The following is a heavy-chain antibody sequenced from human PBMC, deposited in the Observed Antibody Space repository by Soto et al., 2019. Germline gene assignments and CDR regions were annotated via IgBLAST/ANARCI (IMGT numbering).Heavy chain of an antibody. CDR1: GGSFSGYY. D-gene: IGHD3-22*01. V-gene: IGHV4-34*01. CDR3: ARVAYDSYSDY. J-gene: IGHJ4*02. Sequence: PSETLSLTCAVYGGSFSGYYWSWIRQPPGKGLEWIGEINHSGSTNYNPSLKSRVTISVDTSKNQFSLKLSSVTAADTAVYYCARVAYDSYSDYWGQGTLVTVSS. CDR2: INHSGST.